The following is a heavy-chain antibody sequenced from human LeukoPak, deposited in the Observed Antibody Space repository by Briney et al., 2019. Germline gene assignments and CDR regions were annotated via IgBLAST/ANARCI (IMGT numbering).Heavy chain of an antibody. D-gene: IGHD4-11*01. CDR2: VGASNGDT. CDR1: GYSFHNHG. Sequence: ASVKVSCKASGYSFHNHGLSWVLHPPGPGVESVGWVGASNGDTHYAQKLQGRVTMTTDTATNSAYMDLRSLRSDDTAVYYCARASSPYNWYFDLWGRGTLVTVSS. CDR3: ARASSPYNWYFDL. V-gene: IGHV1-18*01. J-gene: IGHJ2*01.